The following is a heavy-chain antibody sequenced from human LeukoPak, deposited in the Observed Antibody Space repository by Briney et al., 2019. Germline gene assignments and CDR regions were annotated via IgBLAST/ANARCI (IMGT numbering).Heavy chain of an antibody. CDR2: ISAYNGNT. J-gene: IGHJ4*02. Sequence: GASVKVSCKASGYTFTSYGISWVRQAPGQGLEWMGWISAYNGNTNYAQKLQGRVTMTTDTSTSTAYMELRSLRSDDTAVYYYAREGPQSNWRGDYFDYWGQGTPITVSS. D-gene: IGHD1-1*01. V-gene: IGHV1-18*01. CDR1: GYTFTSYG. CDR3: AREGPQSNWRGDYFDY.